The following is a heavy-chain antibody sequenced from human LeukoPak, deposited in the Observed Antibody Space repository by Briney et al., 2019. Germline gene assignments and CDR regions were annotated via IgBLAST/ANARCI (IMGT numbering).Heavy chain of an antibody. Sequence: GGSLRLSCAACGFSFSSYGMRGVGQAPGKGREWVAAISGSGGSTYYADSVKGRFTISSDNSNNTLYLQMNSLRAEDTAVYYCVGIAAAGTRWPFDYWGQGTLVTVSS. CDR3: VGIAAAGTRWPFDY. V-gene: IGHV3-23*01. D-gene: IGHD6-13*01. CDR1: GFSFSSYG. CDR2: ISGSGGST. J-gene: IGHJ4*02.